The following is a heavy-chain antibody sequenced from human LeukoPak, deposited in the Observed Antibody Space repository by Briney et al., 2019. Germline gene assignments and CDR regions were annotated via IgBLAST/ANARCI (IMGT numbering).Heavy chain of an antibody. CDR2: ISSSSSTI. CDR3: ARAAYYYGSGSYSGTLNWFDP. J-gene: IGHJ5*02. CDR1: GFTFSSYS. V-gene: IGHV3-48*01. Sequence: GGSLRLSCAASGFTFSSYSMNWVRQAPGKGLEWVSYISSSSSTIYYADSVKGRFTISRDNAKNSLYPQMNSLRAEDTAVYYCARAAYYYGSGSYSGTLNWFDPWGQGTLVTVSS. D-gene: IGHD3-10*01.